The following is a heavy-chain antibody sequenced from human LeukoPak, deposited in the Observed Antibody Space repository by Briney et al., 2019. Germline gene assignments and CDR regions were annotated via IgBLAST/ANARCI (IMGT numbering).Heavy chain of an antibody. CDR3: AKERTVTTGTYDAFDI. CDR2: IWYDGSDK. CDR1: GFTFGFHG. V-gene: IGHV3-33*06. Sequence: GGSLRLSCAASGFTFGFHGMHWVRQAPGKGLEWVAAIWYDGSDKYYADSVKGRFTISRDNSKSTMYLQMNSLRAEDTAVYYCAKERTVTTGTYDAFDIWGQGTMVTVSS. J-gene: IGHJ3*02. D-gene: IGHD4-17*01.